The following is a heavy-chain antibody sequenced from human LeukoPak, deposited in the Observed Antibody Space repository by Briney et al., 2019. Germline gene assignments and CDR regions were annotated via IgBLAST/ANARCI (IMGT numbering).Heavy chain of an antibody. D-gene: IGHD3-22*01. Sequence: GGSLRLSCAASGFTFSSYSMNWVRQAPGKGLEWVSSISSSSSYIYYADSVKGRFTISRDNAKNSLYLQMNSLRAEDTAVYYCASYDSSEDAFDIWGQGTMVTVSS. J-gene: IGHJ3*02. V-gene: IGHV3-21*01. CDR3: ASYDSSEDAFDI. CDR1: GFTFSSYS. CDR2: ISSSSSYI.